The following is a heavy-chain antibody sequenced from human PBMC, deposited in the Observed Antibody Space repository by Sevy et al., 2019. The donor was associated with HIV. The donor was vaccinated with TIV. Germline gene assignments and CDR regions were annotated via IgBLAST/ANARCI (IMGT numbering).Heavy chain of an antibody. V-gene: IGHV1-18*04. D-gene: IGHD4-4*01. CDR3: ARGATVTIWPNYYYYYYGMDV. J-gene: IGHJ6*02. CDR2: ISAYNGNT. CDR1: GYTFTSYG. Sequence: ASVKVSCKASGYTFTSYGISWVRQAPGQGLEWMGWISAYNGNTNYAQKLQGRVTMTTDTSTSTAYMELRSLGSDDTAVYYCARGATVTIWPNYYYYYYGMDVWGQGTTVTVSS.